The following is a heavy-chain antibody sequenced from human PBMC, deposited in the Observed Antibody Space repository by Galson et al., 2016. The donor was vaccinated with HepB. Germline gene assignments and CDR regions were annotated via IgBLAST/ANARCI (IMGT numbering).Heavy chain of an antibody. D-gene: IGHD3-9*01. J-gene: IGHJ4*02. CDR1: GFIFSNYG. CDR3: TRYYDILTGYYASDY. V-gene: IGHV3-30*03. CDR2: VAHEGTVR. Sequence: SLRLSCAASGFIFSNYGMHWVRQSAGKGPEWLAVVAHEGTVRYYRDSVGGRFTISRDNAKNTLYLQMNSLRAEDTAVYYCTRYYDILTGYYASDYWGQGTLVTVSS.